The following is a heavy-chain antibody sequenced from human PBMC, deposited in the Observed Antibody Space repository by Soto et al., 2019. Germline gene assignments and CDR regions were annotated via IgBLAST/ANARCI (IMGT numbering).Heavy chain of an antibody. J-gene: IGHJ6*02. CDR1: GFTFSTYS. V-gene: IGHV3-21*01. D-gene: IGHD5-18*01. Sequence: EVQLVESGGGLVKPGGSLRLSCVASGFTFSTYSMNWVRQAPGKGLECVPSISSSSSYIYYADSVKGRFTISRDNAKNSLYLQMNSLRAEDTAVYYCARDKVNAAMAACYYYYYGMDVWGQGTTVTVSS. CDR3: ARDKVNAAMAACYYYYYGMDV. CDR2: ISSSSSYI.